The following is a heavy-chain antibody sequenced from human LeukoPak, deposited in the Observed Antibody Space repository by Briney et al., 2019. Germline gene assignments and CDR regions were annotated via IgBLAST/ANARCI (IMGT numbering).Heavy chain of an antibody. CDR2: TRNKANSYTT. CDR3: APLYCTGDTCYSNY. CDR1: GFTLSDHY. J-gene: IGHJ4*02. V-gene: IGHV3-72*01. Sequence: GGSLRLSCAASGFTLSDHYMDWVRQAPGKGLEWVGRTRNKANSYTTGYAASVKGRFTISRDDSKNSLYLQMNSLKTEDTAVYYCAPLYCTGDTCYSNYWGQGTLSPSPQ. D-gene: IGHD2-15*01.